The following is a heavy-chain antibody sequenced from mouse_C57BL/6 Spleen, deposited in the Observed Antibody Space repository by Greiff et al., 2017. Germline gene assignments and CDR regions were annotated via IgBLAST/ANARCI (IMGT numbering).Heavy chain of an antibody. CDR3: AYSNSWFAY. V-gene: IGHV1-61*01. J-gene: IGHJ3*01. Sequence: QVQLQQPGAELVRPGSSVKLSCKASGYTFTSYWMDWVKQRPGLGLEWIGNIYPSDSETHYNQKFKDKATLTVDKSSSTAYMQLSSLTSEDSAVYYCAYSNSWFAYWGQGTLVTVSA. CDR1: GYTFTSYW. CDR2: IYPSDSET. D-gene: IGHD2-5*01.